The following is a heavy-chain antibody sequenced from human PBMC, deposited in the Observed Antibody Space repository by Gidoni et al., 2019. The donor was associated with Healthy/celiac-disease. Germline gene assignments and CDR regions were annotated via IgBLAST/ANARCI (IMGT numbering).Heavy chain of an antibody. Sequence: YGKVSGYTLTELSMHWVRQAPGKGLEWMGGFDPEDGETIYAQKFQGRVTMTEDTSTDTAYMELSSLRSEDTAVYYCATSWQRGDGVFRRRVTPLASDAFDIWGQGTMVTVSS. V-gene: IGHV1-24*01. CDR3: ATSWQRGDGVFRRRVTPLASDAFDI. CDR1: GYTLTELS. D-gene: IGHD4-17*01. J-gene: IGHJ3*02. CDR2: FDPEDGET.